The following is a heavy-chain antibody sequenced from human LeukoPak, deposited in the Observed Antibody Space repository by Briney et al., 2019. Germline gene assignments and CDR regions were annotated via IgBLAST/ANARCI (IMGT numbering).Heavy chain of an antibody. Sequence: GGSLRLSCAASGFTFSNYGLSWVRQAPGKGLEWVSHISSSGDSTYYADSVKGRFTISRDNSKNTLYLQMNSLRAEDTAVYYCAKVGYYGSGSEAFDIWGQGTMVTVSS. CDR3: AKVGYYGSGSEAFDI. CDR1: GFTFSNYG. D-gene: IGHD3-10*01. J-gene: IGHJ3*02. CDR2: ISSSGDST. V-gene: IGHV3-23*01.